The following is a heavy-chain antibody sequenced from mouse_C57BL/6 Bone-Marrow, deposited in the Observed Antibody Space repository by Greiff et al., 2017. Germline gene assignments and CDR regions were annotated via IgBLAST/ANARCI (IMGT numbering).Heavy chain of an antibody. CDR2: IDPSDSYT. CDR3: AEGPLYAMDY. V-gene: IGHV1-69*01. CDR1: GYTFTSYW. Sequence: QVQLQQPGAELVMPGASVKLSCKASGYTFTSYWMHWVKQRPGQGLEWIGEIDPSDSYTNYNQKFKGKATLTVDTSSSTAYMQLSSLTSEDSAVYYCAEGPLYAMDYWGQGTSVTVSS. J-gene: IGHJ4*01. D-gene: IGHD3-3*01.